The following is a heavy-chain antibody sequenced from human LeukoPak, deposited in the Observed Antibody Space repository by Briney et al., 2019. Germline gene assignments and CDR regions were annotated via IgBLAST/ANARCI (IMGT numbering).Heavy chain of an antibody. V-gene: IGHV1-8*01. CDR3: AVGGYSGYDSPFDY. Sequence: ASVKVSCKASGYTFTSYDINWVRQATGQGLEWMGWMNPNSGNTGYAQKFQGRVTMTRNTSISTAYMELSSLRSEDTAVYYCAVGGYSGYDSPFDYWGQGTLVTVSS. D-gene: IGHD5-12*01. J-gene: IGHJ4*02. CDR1: GYTFTSYD. CDR2: MNPNSGNT.